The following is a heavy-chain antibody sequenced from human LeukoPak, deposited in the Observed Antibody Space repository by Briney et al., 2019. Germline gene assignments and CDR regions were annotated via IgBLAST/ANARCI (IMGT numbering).Heavy chain of an antibody. J-gene: IGHJ4*02. V-gene: IGHV3-53*01. CDR2: FYSGGST. Sequence: GGSLRLSCAASGFTVSSNYMSWVRQAPGKGLEWVSVFYSGGSTYYAESVKGRFTISRDNSKNTLYLEMNSLSPDDTAVYYCARGVEPLAANTLAYWGQGTLVTVSS. D-gene: IGHD1-14*01. CDR1: GFTVSSNY. CDR3: ARGVEPLAANTLAY.